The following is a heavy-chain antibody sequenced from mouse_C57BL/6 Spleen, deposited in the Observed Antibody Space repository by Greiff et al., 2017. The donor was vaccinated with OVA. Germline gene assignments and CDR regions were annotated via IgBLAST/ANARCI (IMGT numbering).Heavy chain of an antibody. V-gene: IGHV1-74*01. J-gene: IGHJ4*01. Sequence: QVQLKQPGAELVKPGASVKVSCKASGYTFTSYWMHWVKQRPGQGLEWIGRIHPSDSDTNYNQQFKGKATLTVDKSSSTAYMQLSSLPSEDSAVYYCAIPYYYGSSPYYYAMDYWGQGTSVTVSS. CDR2: IHPSDSDT. CDR3: AIPYYYGSSPYYYAMDY. D-gene: IGHD1-1*01. CDR1: GYTFTSYW.